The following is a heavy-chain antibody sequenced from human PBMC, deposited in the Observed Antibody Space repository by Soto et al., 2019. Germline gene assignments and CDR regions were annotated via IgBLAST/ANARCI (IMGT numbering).Heavy chain of an antibody. V-gene: IGHV4-59*01. CDR3: ARQGMNSSSWYRESNYFDY. D-gene: IGHD6-13*01. J-gene: IGHJ4*02. CDR2: IYYSGST. Sequence: PSETLSLTCTVSGGSISSYYWSWIRQPPGKGLEWIGYIYYSGSTNYNPSLKSRVTISVDTSKNQFSLKLSSVTAADTAVYYCARQGMNSSSWYRESNYFDYWGQGTLVTVSS. CDR1: GGSISSYY.